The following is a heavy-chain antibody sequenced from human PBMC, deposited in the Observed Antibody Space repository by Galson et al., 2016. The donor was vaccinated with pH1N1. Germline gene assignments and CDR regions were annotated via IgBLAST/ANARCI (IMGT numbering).Heavy chain of an antibody. CDR1: GFNFGHHG. D-gene: IGHD1-1*01. CDR3: ARGPSRFSGMEIEHRGYFDA. V-gene: IGHV3-33*01. CDR2: IWFDGTER. J-gene: IGHJ4*02. Sequence: SLRLSCAASGFNFGHHGMHWVRQAPGEGLEWVAVIWFDGTERYYADAVAGRFTISRDNSDKTVHLQMNSLRVEDTAIYFCARGPSRFSGMEIEHRGYFDAWGRGTLVTVSS.